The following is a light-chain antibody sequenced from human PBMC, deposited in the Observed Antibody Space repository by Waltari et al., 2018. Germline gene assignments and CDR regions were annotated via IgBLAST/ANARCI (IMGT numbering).Light chain of an antibody. CDR1: GSDVGDSHC. V-gene: IGLV2-11*01. CDR3: CSYAGSYSFV. CDR2: DVT. J-gene: IGLJ2*01. Sequence: QSALTQPRSVSGSPGQTVTIPCTGTGSDVGDSHCVSWYQQHPDKAPKLMIYDVTKRPSGVPDRFSGSKSGNTASLTISGLQAEDEADYYCCSYAGSYSFVFGGGTKLTVL.